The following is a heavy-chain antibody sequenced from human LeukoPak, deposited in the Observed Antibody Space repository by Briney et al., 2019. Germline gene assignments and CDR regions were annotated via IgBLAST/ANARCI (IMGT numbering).Heavy chain of an antibody. CDR3: ARYSSGWYEGHFDY. D-gene: IGHD6-19*01. Sequence: ASVKVSRKASGYTFTNYGISWVRQAPGQGLEWMGWISAYNGDTNYAQKLQGRVTMTTDTSTSTAYMELRSLRSDDTAVYYCARYSSGWYEGHFDYWGQGILVTVSS. J-gene: IGHJ4*02. CDR1: GYTFTNYG. V-gene: IGHV1-18*01. CDR2: ISAYNGDT.